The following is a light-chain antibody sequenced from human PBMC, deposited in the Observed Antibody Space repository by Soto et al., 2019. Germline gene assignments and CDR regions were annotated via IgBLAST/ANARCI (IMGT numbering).Light chain of an antibody. CDR3: CSYAGSGTSV. V-gene: IGLV2-23*02. J-gene: IGLJ1*01. CDR2: EVS. Sequence: SALTQPASVSGSPGQSITISCPGTSSDVGGYNYVSWYQQHPGKAPKLMIYEVSNRPSGVSNRFSGSKSGNTASLTISGLQAEDEGDYYCCSYAGSGTSVFGTGTKVTVL. CDR1: SSDVGGYNY.